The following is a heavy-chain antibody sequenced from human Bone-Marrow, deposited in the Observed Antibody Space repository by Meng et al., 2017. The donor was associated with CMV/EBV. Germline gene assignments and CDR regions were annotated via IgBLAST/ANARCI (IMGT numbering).Heavy chain of an antibody. CDR3: ARAQRDDSSGYGFDY. CDR2: INPNSGGT. Sequence: ASVKVSCKASGGTFSSYAISWVRQAPGQGLEWMGWINPNSGGTNYAQKFQGRVTMTRDTSISTAYMELSRLRSDDTAVYYCARAQRDDSSGYGFDYWGQGTLVTGSS. D-gene: IGHD3-22*01. CDR1: GGTFSSYA. J-gene: IGHJ4*02. V-gene: IGHV1-2*02.